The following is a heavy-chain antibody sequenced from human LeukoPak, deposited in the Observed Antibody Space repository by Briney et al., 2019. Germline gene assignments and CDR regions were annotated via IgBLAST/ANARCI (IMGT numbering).Heavy chain of an antibody. V-gene: IGHV4-34*01. CDR1: GGSFSGYY. CDR3: ARHYGP. Sequence: SETLSLTCAVYGGSFSGYYWSWICQPPGKGLEWIGEINHSGSTNYNPSLKSRVTISVVTSKNQFSLKLNSVTAADTAVYYCARHYGPWGQGTLVTVSS. J-gene: IGHJ5*02. CDR2: INHSGST. D-gene: IGHD3-16*01.